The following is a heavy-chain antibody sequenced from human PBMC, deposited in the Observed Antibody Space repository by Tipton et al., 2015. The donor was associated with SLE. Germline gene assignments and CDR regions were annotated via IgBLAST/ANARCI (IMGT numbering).Heavy chain of an antibody. CDR3: ARDRIIMYRGALGV. Sequence: SLRLSCAASGFSVSGHYMSWVRQAPGKGLEWVSVIYSGGTTYYADSVKGRFTISRDSSENTLYLQMNSLRAEDTAVYYCARDRIIMYRGALGVWGKGTTVTVSS. CDR2: IYSGGTT. J-gene: IGHJ6*04. CDR1: GFSVSGHY. V-gene: IGHV3-66*02. D-gene: IGHD3-10*01.